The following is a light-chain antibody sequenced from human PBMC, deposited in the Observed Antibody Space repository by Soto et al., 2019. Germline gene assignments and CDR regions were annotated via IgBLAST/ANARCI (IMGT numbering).Light chain of an antibody. Sequence: QSVLTQPPSVSGAPGQRVTISCTGSTSNFGAGYDVNGYQQLPGTAPKLLIYANSDRPSGVPDRFSGSKSGTSASLAITGLRAEDEADYYCQSYDTSLTVVFGGGTKVTVL. J-gene: IGLJ2*01. CDR2: ANS. CDR1: TSNFGAGYD. V-gene: IGLV1-40*01. CDR3: QSYDTSLTVV.